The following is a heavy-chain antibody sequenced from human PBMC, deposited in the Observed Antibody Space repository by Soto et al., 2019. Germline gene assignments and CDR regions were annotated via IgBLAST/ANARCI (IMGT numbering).Heavy chain of an antibody. CDR1: GYTFTSYA. J-gene: IGHJ6*03. CDR3: ARDGVRGVRGVIMIYYYYYIDV. V-gene: IGHV1-3*01. D-gene: IGHD3-10*01. Sequence: GASVKVSCKASGYTFTSYAMHWVRQAPGQRLEWMGWINAGNGNTKYSQKFQGRVTITRDTSASTAYMELSSLRSEDTAVYYCARDGVRGVRGVIMIYYYYYIDVWGKGTTVTVSS. CDR2: INAGNGNT.